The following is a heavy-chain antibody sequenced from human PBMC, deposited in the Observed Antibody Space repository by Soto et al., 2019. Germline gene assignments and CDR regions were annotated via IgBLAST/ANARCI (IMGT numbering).Heavy chain of an antibody. CDR2: IYYSGST. J-gene: IGHJ4*02. CDR1: GGSISSSSYY. V-gene: IGHV4-39*01. CDR3: ARLPVYIGYCSGDGCWVY. D-gene: IGHD2-15*01. Sequence: SETLSLTCTVSGGSISSSSYYWGWIRQPPGKGLEWIGFIYYSGSTNYNPPLKTRVTISVDTSKNQFSLKLTSVTDADTAVYYCARLPVYIGYCSGDGCWVYWGQGPLVTVPQ.